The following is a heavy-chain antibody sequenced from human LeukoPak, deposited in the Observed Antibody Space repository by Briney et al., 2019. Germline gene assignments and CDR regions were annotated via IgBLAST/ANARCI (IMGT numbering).Heavy chain of an antibody. Sequence: GGSLRLSCAASGFTFSSYSMNWVRQAPGRGLEWVSYISGSSTTIYYTDSVKGRFTISRDNSKNTLYLQMNSLRAEDTAVYYCAKEGYSYLDYWGQGTLVTVSS. D-gene: IGHD5-24*01. V-gene: IGHV3-48*01. CDR1: GFTFSSYS. J-gene: IGHJ4*02. CDR3: AKEGYSYLDY. CDR2: ISGSSTTI.